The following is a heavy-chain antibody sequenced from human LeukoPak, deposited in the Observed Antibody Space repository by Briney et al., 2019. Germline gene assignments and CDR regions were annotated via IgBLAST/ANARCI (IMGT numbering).Heavy chain of an antibody. J-gene: IGHJ3*02. CDR3: ARTLTQLWLQSDAFDI. D-gene: IGHD5-18*01. V-gene: IGHV3-21*01. CDR2: ISSSSSYI. CDR1: GFTFSSYS. Sequence: GGPLRLSCAASGFTFSSYSMNWVRQAPGKGLEWVSSISSSSSYIYYADSVKGRFTISRDNAKNSLYLQMNSLRAEDTAVYYCARTLTQLWLQSDAFDIWGQGTMVTVSS.